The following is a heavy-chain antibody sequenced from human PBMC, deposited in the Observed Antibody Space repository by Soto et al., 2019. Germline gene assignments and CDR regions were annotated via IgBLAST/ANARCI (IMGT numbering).Heavy chain of an antibody. CDR1: GFDFNNYD. V-gene: IGHV3-23*01. CDR2: VSESGDST. Sequence: EVQLLESGGGLVQPGGPLRLSCAASGFDFNNYDMSWGRQAPGKGLEWVSSVSESGDSTYYADSVKGRFTISRDNSKNTLYLEMNSLRAEDTDLYYCVCRSWGYWGQGTLVFVSS. CDR3: VCRSWGY. J-gene: IGHJ4*02. D-gene: IGHD3-16*01.